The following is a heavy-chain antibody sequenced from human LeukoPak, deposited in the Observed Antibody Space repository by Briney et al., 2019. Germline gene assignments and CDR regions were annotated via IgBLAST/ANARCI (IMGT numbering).Heavy chain of an antibody. CDR1: GGTFSSYA. V-gene: IGHV1-69*05. D-gene: IGHD3-22*01. CDR2: IIPIFGTA. CDR3: ASYAGSYYYDSSGYYSFDY. J-gene: IGHJ4*02. Sequence: SVKVSCKASGGTFSSYAISWVRQAPGQGLEWMGGIIPIFGTANYAQKFQGRVTITTDESTSTAYMELSSLRSEDTAVYYCASYAGSYYYDSSGYYSFDYWGQGTLVTVSS.